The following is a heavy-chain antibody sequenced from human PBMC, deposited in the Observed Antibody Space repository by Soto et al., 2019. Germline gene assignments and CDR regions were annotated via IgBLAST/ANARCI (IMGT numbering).Heavy chain of an antibody. CDR3: ASEGYSYDYPRYYYYYGMDV. V-gene: IGHV3-21*01. J-gene: IGHJ6*02. Sequence: PGGSLRLSCAASGFTFSSYSMNWVRQAPGKGLEWVSSISSSSYIYYADSVKGRFTISRDNAKNSLYLQMNSLRAEDTAVYYCASEGYSYDYPRYYYYYGMDVWGQGTTVTV. CDR2: ISSSSYI. CDR1: GFTFSSYS. D-gene: IGHD5-18*01.